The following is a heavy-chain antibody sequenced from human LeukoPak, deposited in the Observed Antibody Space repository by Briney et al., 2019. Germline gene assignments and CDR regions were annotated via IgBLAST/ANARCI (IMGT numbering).Heavy chain of an antibody. CDR1: GGSFSGYY. D-gene: IGHD3-22*01. J-gene: IGHJ1*01. Sequence: SETLSLTCAVYGGSFSGYYWSWIRQPPGKGPEWIGEINHSGSTNYNPSLKSRVTISVDTSKNQFSLKLSSVTAADTAVYYCASVSYDTSLQHWGQGTLVTISS. V-gene: IGHV4-34*01. CDR3: ASVSYDTSLQH. CDR2: INHSGST.